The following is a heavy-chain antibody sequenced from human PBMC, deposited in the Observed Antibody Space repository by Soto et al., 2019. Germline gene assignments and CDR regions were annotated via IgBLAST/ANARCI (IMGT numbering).Heavy chain of an antibody. J-gene: IGHJ4*02. CDR1: GDSISSGDYY. D-gene: IGHD6-6*01. CDR3: ARDFKRYSSSTGPLEY. V-gene: IGHV4-30-4*01. Sequence: QVQLQESGPGLVQPSQTLSLTCTVSGDSISSGDYYWSWVRQSPGKGLEWIGCIYYGGTTYYNPSLETRLTMSVDPSKNQFSLRLISVTAADTAMYFCARDFKRYSSSTGPLEYWGQGTLVTVSS. CDR2: IYYGGTT.